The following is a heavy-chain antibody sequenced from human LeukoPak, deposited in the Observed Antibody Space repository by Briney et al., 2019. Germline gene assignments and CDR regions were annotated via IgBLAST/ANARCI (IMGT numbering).Heavy chain of an antibody. CDR1: GGSFSGYY. Sequence: PSETLSLTCAVYGGSFSGYYWSWIRQPPGKGLEWIGEINHSGSTNYNPSLKSRVTISVDTSKNQFSLKLSSVTAADTAVYYCARGRSQQWLRFDYWGQGTLVTVSS. J-gene: IGHJ4*02. D-gene: IGHD6-19*01. CDR3: ARGRSQQWLRFDY. V-gene: IGHV4-34*01. CDR2: INHSGST.